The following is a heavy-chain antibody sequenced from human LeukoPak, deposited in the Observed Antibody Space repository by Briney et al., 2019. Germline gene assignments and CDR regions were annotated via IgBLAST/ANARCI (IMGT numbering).Heavy chain of an antibody. D-gene: IGHD6-19*01. CDR3: ATLRYAAVAGIDLPTDY. Sequence: ASVKVSCKVSGYTLTELSMHWVRQAPGKGLEWMGGFDPEDGETIHAQKFQGRVTMTEDTSADTAYMELSSLRSEDTAVYYCATLRYAAVAGIDLPTDYWGQGTLVTVSS. V-gene: IGHV1-24*01. CDR2: FDPEDGET. CDR1: GYTLTELS. J-gene: IGHJ4*02.